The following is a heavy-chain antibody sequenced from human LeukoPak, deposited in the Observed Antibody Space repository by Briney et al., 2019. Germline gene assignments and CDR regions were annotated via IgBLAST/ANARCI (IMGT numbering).Heavy chain of an antibody. CDR3: AKELWGLTSNYYGSGSYYNGYAFDI. Sequence: GGSLRLSCAASGFTFSSYAMSWVRQAPGKGLEWVSAISGSGGSTYYADSVKGRFTISRDNSKNTLYLQMNSLRAEDTAVYYCAKELWGLTSNYYGSGSYYNGYAFDIWGQGTMVTVSS. CDR1: GFTFSSYA. CDR2: ISGSGGST. J-gene: IGHJ3*02. D-gene: IGHD3-10*01. V-gene: IGHV3-23*01.